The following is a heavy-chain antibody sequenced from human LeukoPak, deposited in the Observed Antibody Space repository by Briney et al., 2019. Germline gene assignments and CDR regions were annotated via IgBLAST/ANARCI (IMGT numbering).Heavy chain of an antibody. CDR3: ARDSPRDYYDSSGSYYFDY. D-gene: IGHD3-22*01. CDR2: IYYSGST. Sequence: SETLSLTCTVSGGSISSGDYYWSWIRQPPGKGLEWIGYIYYSGSTYYNPSLKSRDTISVDKYKNQFSLKLSSVTAADPAVYYCARDSPRDYYDSSGSYYFDYWGQGTLVTVSS. J-gene: IGHJ4*02. CDR1: GGSISSGDYY. V-gene: IGHV4-30-4*08.